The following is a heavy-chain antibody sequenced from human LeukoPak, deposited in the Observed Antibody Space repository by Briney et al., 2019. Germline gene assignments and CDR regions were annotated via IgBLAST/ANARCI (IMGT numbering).Heavy chain of an antibody. V-gene: IGHV4-39*01. CDR3: ARHRLGGSGWFSFDF. Sequence: PSETLSLTCTVSGGSISSSSHYWGWIRQPPGKGLEWIGSIHYSGSTYYNPSLKSRVTKSVDTSKNQFSLKLNSVTAADTAVYYCARHRLGGSGWFSFDFWGQGTLVTVSS. CDR2: IHYSGST. D-gene: IGHD6-19*01. J-gene: IGHJ4*02. CDR1: GGSISSSSHY.